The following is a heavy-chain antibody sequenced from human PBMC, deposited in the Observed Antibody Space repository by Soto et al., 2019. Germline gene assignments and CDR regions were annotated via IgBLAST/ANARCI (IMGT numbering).Heavy chain of an antibody. J-gene: IGHJ6*02. D-gene: IGHD4-4*01. CDR1: GYTFTGYY. CDR3: ASTVTTPYYYGMDV. CDR2: INPNSGGT. V-gene: IGHV1-2*04. Sequence: ASVKVSCKASGYTFTGYYMHWVRQAPGQGLEWMGWINPNSGGTNYAQKFQGWVTMTRDTSISTAYMELSRLRSDDTAVYYCASTVTTPYYYGMDVWGQGTTVTVSS.